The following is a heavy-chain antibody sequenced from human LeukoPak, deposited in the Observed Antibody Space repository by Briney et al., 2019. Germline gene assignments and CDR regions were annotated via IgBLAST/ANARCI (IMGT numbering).Heavy chain of an antibody. D-gene: IGHD6-19*01. V-gene: IGHV4-59*01. CDR1: GGSISSYY. Sequence: SETLSLTCTVSGGSISSYYWSWIRQPPGKGLEWIGYIYYSGSTNYNPSLKSRVTISVDTSKNQFSLKLSSVIAADTAVYYCARWDSSGWYAFDYWGQGTLVTVSS. CDR3: ARWDSSGWYAFDY. J-gene: IGHJ4*02. CDR2: IYYSGST.